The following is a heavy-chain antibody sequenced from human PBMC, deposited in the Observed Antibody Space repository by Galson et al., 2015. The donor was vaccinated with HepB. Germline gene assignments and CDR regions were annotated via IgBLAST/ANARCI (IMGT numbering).Heavy chain of an antibody. J-gene: IGHJ6*02. V-gene: IGHV1-58*02. D-gene: IGHD1-26*01. CDR1: GFTFTSSA. CDR3: AADIVGATLNYYYYYGMDV. Sequence: SVKVSCKAPGFTFTSSAMQWVRQARGQRLEWIGWIVVGSGNTNYAQKFQERVTITRDMSTSTAYMELSSLRSEDTAVYYCAADIVGATLNYYYYYGMDVWGQGTTVTVSS. CDR2: IVVGSGNT.